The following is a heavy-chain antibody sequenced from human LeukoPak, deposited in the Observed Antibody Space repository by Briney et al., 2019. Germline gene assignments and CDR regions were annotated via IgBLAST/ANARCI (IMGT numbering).Heavy chain of an antibody. CDR2: IYYSGST. D-gene: IGHD3-22*01. J-gene: IGHJ3*02. Sequence: SETLSLTCTVSGGSISSCYWSWIRQPPGKGLEWIGYIYYSGSTNYNPSLKSRVTISVDTSRNQFSLKLSSVTAADTAVYYCASSTYYYDSSGYIQIWGQGTMVTVS. CDR1: GGSISSCY. V-gene: IGHV4-59*01. CDR3: ASSTYYYDSSGYIQI.